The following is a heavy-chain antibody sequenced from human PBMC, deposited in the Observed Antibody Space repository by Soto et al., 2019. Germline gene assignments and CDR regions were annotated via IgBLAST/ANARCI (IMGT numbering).Heavy chain of an antibody. Sequence: QVQLVQSGAEVKKPGSSVKVSCRASGGTFSSYAVSWVRQAPGQGLEWMGVIIPLLNTPKYVEKFQGRVTITADASATTAYLELSSLTSEDTAVYYCARESSSPNYYYYGMDVWGQGITVTVSS. D-gene: IGHD6-6*01. CDR1: GGTFSSYA. V-gene: IGHV1-69*01. CDR2: IIPLLNTP. J-gene: IGHJ6*02. CDR3: ARESSSPNYYYYGMDV.